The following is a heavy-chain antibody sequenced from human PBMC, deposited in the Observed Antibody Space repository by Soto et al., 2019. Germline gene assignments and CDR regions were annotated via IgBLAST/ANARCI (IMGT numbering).Heavy chain of an antibody. CDR2: ISAYNGNT. D-gene: IGHD2-21*01. V-gene: IGHV1-18*04. J-gene: IGHJ6*02. CDR1: GYTFTSYG. Sequence: ASVKVSCKASGYTFTSYGISWVRQAPGQGLEWMGWISAYNGNTNYAQKLQGRVTMTTDTSTSTAYMELRSLRSDDTAVYYCARDPPLGIVVVGYYYYYGMDVWGQGTTVTV. CDR3: ARDPPLGIVVVGYYYYYGMDV.